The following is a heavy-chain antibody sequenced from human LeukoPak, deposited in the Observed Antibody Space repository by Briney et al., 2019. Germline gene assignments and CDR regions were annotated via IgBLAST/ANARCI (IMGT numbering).Heavy chain of an antibody. D-gene: IGHD3-22*01. V-gene: IGHV1-46*01. Sequence: GASVKVSCKASGYTFTSYGISWVRQAPGQGLEWMGIINPSGGSTSYAQKFRGRVTMTRDTSTSTVYMELSSLRSEDTAVYYCASGYYYDSSGYSPYYYYGMDVWGQGTTVTVSS. CDR1: GYTFTSYG. CDR3: ASGYYYDSSGYSPYYYYGMDV. J-gene: IGHJ6*02. CDR2: INPSGGST.